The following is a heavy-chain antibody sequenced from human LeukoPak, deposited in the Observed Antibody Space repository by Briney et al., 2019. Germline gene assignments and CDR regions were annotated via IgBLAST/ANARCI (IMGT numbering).Heavy chain of an antibody. V-gene: IGHV1-18*01. D-gene: IGHD1-26*01. CDR1: GYTFTTYG. CDR2: ISAYNGQT. J-gene: IGHJ5*02. Sequence: GASVRVSCKASGYTFTTYGISWVRQAPGQGLEWMGWISAYNGQTNHTHTLQGRVSITIDTSTSTAYMELRSLRSDDTAVYYCARCGGSYYVHRWFDPWGQGTLVTVSS. CDR3: ARCGGSYYVHRWFDP.